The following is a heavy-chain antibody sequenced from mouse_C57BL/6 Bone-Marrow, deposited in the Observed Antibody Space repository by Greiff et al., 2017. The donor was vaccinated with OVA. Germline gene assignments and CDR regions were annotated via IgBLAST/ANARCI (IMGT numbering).Heavy chain of an antibody. J-gene: IGHJ1*03. CDR3: ARDGEDYLYWNFDV. Sequence: EVQRVESGGGLVQSGRSLRLSCATSGFTFSDFYMEWVRQAPGKGLEWIAASRNKANDYSTEYSASVQGRFIVSRDTYQRILYIQINALRDQAHAIYYCARDGEDYLYWNFDVWGTGTTVTGAS. V-gene: IGHV7-1*01. D-gene: IGHD1-1*01. CDR1: GFTFSDFY. CDR2: SRNKANDYST.